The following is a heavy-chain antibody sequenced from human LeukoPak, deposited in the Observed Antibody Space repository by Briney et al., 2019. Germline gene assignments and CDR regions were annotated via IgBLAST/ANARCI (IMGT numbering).Heavy chain of an antibody. CDR2: IYTGGRT. Sequence: SETLSLTCTVSGGSMRSGGDYWTWIRQPGGKELEWIVLIYTGGRTKNNPSLKSRVTIAIDTSKNQFSLKLTSVTAADSAVYYCSRDFCPWGQGTLVTVSS. D-gene: IGHD3-3*01. V-gene: IGHV4-61*02. J-gene: IGHJ5*02. CDR3: SRDFCP. CDR1: GGSMRSGGDY.